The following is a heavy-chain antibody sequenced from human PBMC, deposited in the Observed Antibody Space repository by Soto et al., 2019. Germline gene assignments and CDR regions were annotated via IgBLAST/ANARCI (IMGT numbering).Heavy chain of an antibody. CDR1: GYTFTRYA. CDR3: ARDRNPGQLAWFDP. CDR2: INAGNGNT. D-gene: IGHD6-6*01. J-gene: IGHJ5*02. V-gene: IGHV1-3*01. Sequence: ASVKVSCKASGYTFTRYAMHWVRQAPGQRLEWMGWINAGNGNTKYSQKFQGRVTITRDTSASTVFMELSSLRSEDTAVYYCARDRNPGQLAWFDPWGQGTLVTVSS.